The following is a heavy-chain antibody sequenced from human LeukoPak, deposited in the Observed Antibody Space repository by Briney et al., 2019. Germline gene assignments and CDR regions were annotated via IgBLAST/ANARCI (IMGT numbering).Heavy chain of an antibody. V-gene: IGHV3-9*01. CDR3: AKDHKRVAGTVLGKNWFDP. Sequence: GGSLRLSCAASGFTFDDYAMHWVRQAPGKGLEWVSGISWNSGSIGYADSVKGRFTISRDNAKNSLYLQMNSLRAEDTALYYCAKDHKRVAGTVLGKNWFDPWGQGTLVTVSS. CDR2: ISWNSGSI. J-gene: IGHJ5*02. CDR1: GFTFDDYA. D-gene: IGHD6-19*01.